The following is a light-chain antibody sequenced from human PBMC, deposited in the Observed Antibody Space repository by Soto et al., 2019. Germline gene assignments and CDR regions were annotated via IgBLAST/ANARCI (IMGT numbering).Light chain of an antibody. Sequence: IVMTQSPATLSVSPGEGATVSCRASQSVSSHLAWYQHKPGQAPRLLFYDASSRATGIPDRFSGSGSGTDFSLTIRRLEPDDFAVYYCQKYGNFWTFGQGTKVDIK. CDR3: QKYGNFWT. CDR1: QSVSSH. V-gene: IGKV3-20*01. CDR2: DAS. J-gene: IGKJ1*01.